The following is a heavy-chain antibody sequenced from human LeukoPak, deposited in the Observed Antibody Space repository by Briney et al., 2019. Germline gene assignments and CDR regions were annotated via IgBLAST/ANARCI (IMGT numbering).Heavy chain of an antibody. D-gene: IGHD1/OR15-1a*01. CDR3: ARDHNNGDYSDY. Sequence: ASVKVSCKASGYTFTSYGISWVRQAPGQGLEWMGWISAYNGNANYARKLQGRVTMTTDTSTSTAYMELRSLRSDDTAVYYCARDHNNGDYSDYWGQGTLVTVSS. V-gene: IGHV1-18*01. J-gene: IGHJ4*02. CDR1: GYTFTSYG. CDR2: ISAYNGNA.